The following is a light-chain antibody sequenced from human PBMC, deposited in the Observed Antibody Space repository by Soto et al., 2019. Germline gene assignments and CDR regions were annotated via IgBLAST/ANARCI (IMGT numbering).Light chain of an antibody. CDR3: CSYAGGYTHEV. CDR2: DVS. CDR1: SSDVGTYNY. V-gene: IGLV2-11*01. Sequence: QSALTQPRSVSGPPGQSVSISCSGTSSDVGTYNYVSWYQQHPGKAPKLMIYDVSKRPSEVPDRFSGYKSGNTASLTISGLQAEDEADYYCCSYAGGYTHEVFGGGTTLTVL. J-gene: IGLJ2*01.